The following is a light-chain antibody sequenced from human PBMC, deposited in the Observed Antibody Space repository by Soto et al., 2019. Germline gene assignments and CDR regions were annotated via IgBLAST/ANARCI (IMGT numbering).Light chain of an antibody. J-gene: IGLJ2*01. CDR3: SSYGATSTL. V-gene: IGLV2-14*03. CDR2: DVS. Sequence: QSVLTQPASVSGSPGQSITIPCTGSSSDIGLYTFVSWYQQHPGKAPKLLIYDVSYRPSGISDRFSGSKSGNTASLTISGLRPEDEADYYCSSYGATSTLFGGGTKLTVL. CDR1: SSDIGLYTF.